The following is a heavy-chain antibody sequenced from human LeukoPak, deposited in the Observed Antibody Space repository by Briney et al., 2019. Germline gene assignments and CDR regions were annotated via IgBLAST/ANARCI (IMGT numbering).Heavy chain of an antibody. CDR3: ARDPGYSSFDL. D-gene: IGHD5-12*01. Sequence: GGSLRLSCAASGFSFTDYWMSWVRQTPAKGLEFEANMNPDGGVRNYMDSVKGRFTISRDNAKKSLYLEISRLRADDTAVYYCARDPGYSSFDLRGQGTQVTVSS. V-gene: IGHV3-7*01. CDR2: MNPDGGVR. CDR1: GFSFTDYW. J-gene: IGHJ4*02.